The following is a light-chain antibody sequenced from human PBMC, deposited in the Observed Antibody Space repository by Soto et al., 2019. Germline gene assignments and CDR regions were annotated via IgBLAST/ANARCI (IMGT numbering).Light chain of an antibody. CDR1: HDVTRR. J-gene: IGKJ4*01. V-gene: IGKV3-15*01. CDR3: KHYTNWPLT. Sequence: EIVMTQSPVTLSLSPGDTATLSCRASHDVTRRLAWYQVKHGQAPRLLIYDASTRATGLPSRFSGTGSGTEFTLTSSSLQSEDFAVYYCKHYTNWPLTFGRGTKVEI. CDR2: DAS.